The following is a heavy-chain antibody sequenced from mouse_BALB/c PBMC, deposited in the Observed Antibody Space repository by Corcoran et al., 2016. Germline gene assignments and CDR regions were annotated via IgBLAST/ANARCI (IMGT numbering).Heavy chain of an antibody. Sequence: QVTLKESGPGILQPSQTLSLTCSFSGFSLSTSGMGVSWIRQPSGTGLEWLAHIYWDDDKRDNPSLKRRLTISKDTSSNQVFLKTTSVDAADTAKYYCALMTTAWFAYWGQGTVVTVSA. CDR2: IYWDDDK. V-gene: IGHV8-12*01. CDR3: ALMTTAWFAY. CDR1: GFSLSTSGMG. D-gene: IGHD2-4*01. J-gene: IGHJ3*01.